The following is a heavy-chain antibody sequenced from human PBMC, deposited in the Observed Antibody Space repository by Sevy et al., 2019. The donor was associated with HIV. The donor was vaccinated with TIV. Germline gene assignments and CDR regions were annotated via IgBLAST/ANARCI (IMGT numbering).Heavy chain of an antibody. J-gene: IGHJ6*02. CDR1: GFTFSSYA. D-gene: IGHD3-10*01. V-gene: IGHV3-23*01. CDR3: ATRRFGELLYGTYYYYYGMDV. CDR2: ISGSGGST. Sequence: GGSLRLSCAASGFTFSSYAMSWVRQAPGKGLEWVSAISGSGGSTYYADSVKGRFTISRDNSKNTLYLQMNSLRAEDTAVYYCATRRFGELLYGTYYYYYGMDVWGQGTTVTVSS.